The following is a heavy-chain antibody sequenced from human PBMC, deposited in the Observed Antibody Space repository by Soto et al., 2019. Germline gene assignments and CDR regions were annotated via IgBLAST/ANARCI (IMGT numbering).Heavy chain of an antibody. J-gene: IGHJ4*02. CDR2: IITAFGTT. D-gene: IGHD5-18*01. Sequence: QVQLVQSGPEVKKPGSSVKVSCKASGDTFNSYVITWVRQAPGQGLEWLGGIITAFGTTSYAKNFQDRLTINADEAATTDHMELSSLTSDDTAMYYCTRSYGYTFGGSLDNWGQGTLVTVSS. V-gene: IGHV1-69*01. CDR3: TRSYGYTFGGSLDN. CDR1: GDTFNSYV.